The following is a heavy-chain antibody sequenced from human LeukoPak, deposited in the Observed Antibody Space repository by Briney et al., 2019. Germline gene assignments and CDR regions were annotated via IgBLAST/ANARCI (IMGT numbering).Heavy chain of an antibody. J-gene: IGHJ4*02. Sequence: SSETLSLTCTVSGGSVSSGSYYWSWIRQPPGKGLEWIGYIYYSGSTNYNPSPKSRVTISVDASKNQFSLKLSSVTAADTAVYYCARSKYSGYDWEFDYWGQGTLVTVSS. V-gene: IGHV4-61*01. CDR3: ARSKYSGYDWEFDY. D-gene: IGHD5-12*01. CDR1: GGSVSSGSYY. CDR2: IYYSGST.